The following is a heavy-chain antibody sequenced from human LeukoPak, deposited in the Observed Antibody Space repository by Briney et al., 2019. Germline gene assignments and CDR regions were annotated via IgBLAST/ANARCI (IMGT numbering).Heavy chain of an antibody. CDR2: ISAYNGNT. Sequence: ASVKVSCKAPGYTFTSYGISWVRQAPGQGLEWMGWISAYNGNTNYAQKLQGRVTMTTDTSTSTAYMELRSLRSDDTAVYYCARDHIVVVPAAMGFDYWGQGTLVTVSS. J-gene: IGHJ4*02. D-gene: IGHD2-2*01. CDR1: GYTFTSYG. CDR3: ARDHIVVVPAAMGFDY. V-gene: IGHV1-18*01.